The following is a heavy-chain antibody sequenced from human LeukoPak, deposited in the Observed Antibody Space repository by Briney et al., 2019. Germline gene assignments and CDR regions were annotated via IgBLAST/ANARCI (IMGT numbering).Heavy chain of an antibody. Sequence: GGSLRLSCAASGFTFSSYAMHWVRQAPGKGLEWVAVISYDGSNKYYADSVKGRFTISRDNSKNTLYLQMNSLRGDDTAIYYCAKAYTRSWYAAFDIWGQGTMVTISS. CDR1: GFTFSSYA. V-gene: IGHV3-30-3*01. J-gene: IGHJ3*02. CDR3: AKAYTRSWYAAFDI. CDR2: ISYDGSNK. D-gene: IGHD6-13*01.